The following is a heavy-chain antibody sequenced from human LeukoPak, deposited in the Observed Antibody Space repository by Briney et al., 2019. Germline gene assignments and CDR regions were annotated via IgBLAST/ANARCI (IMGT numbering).Heavy chain of an antibody. CDR3: ARDRSGSSWYSYFDY. J-gene: IGHJ4*02. V-gene: IGHV3-48*03. Sequence: PGGSLRLSCAASGFTFSSYEMNWVRQAPGKGLEWVSYISSSGSTIYYADSVKGRFTISRDNAKNSLYLQMNSLRAEDTAVYCCARDRSGSSWYSYFDYWGQGTLVTVSS. CDR2: ISSSGSTI. D-gene: IGHD6-13*01. CDR1: GFTFSSYE.